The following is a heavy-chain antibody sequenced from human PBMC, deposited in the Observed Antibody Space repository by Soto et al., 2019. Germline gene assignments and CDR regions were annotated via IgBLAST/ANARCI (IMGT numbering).Heavy chain of an antibody. Sequence: GGSLRLSCAASGFTVSTNYRSWVRQAPGKGREWVSVIYSGGSTYYADAVKGRFTISRDNSKNTLYLQMDSLRAEDTAVYYCAREGYYDILTGYYNQFYFDYWGQGTLVTVSS. CDR1: GFTVSTNY. CDR3: AREGYYDILTGYYNQFYFDY. CDR2: IYSGGST. J-gene: IGHJ4*02. V-gene: IGHV3-53*01. D-gene: IGHD3-9*01.